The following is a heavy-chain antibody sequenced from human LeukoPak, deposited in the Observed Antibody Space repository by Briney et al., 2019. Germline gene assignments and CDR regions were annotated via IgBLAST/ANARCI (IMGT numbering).Heavy chain of an antibody. CDR1: GYTFTSYG. V-gene: IGHV1-69*04. Sequence: SVKVSCKASGYTFTSYGISWVRQAPGQGLEWMGRIIPILGIANYAQKFQGRVTITADKSTSTAYMELSSLRSEDTAVYYCAREPRGRSGWYRGYFDYWGQGTLVTVSS. J-gene: IGHJ4*02. CDR3: AREPRGRSGWYRGYFDY. D-gene: IGHD6-19*01. CDR2: IIPILGIA.